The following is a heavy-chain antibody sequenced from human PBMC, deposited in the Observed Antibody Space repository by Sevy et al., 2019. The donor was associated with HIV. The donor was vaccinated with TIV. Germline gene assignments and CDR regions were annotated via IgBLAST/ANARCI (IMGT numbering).Heavy chain of an antibody. J-gene: IGHJ4*02. V-gene: IGHV3-30*18. CDR2: ISYDGSNK. CDR1: GFTFSSYG. Sequence: GGSLRLSCAASGFTFSSYGMHWVRQAPGKGLEWVTFISYDGSNKYYADSVKGRFTISRDSSKNTVHLQFNSLRTEDTAVYYCAKDMDYRDSSGFPLTFDYWGQGTLVTVSS. CDR3: AKDMDYRDSSGFPLTFDY. D-gene: IGHD3-22*01.